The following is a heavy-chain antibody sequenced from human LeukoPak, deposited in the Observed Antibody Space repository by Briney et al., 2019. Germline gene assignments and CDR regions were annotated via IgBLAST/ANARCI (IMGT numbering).Heavy chain of an antibody. CDR3: ATRKLGNDY. Sequence: SETLSLTCAVYGGSFSSYYWSWIRQPPGKGLEWIGYIYYTETSYNPSLKSRVTISADTSKNQFSLKLYSVTAADTAVYYCATRKLGNDYWGQGTLVTVSS. D-gene: IGHD7-27*01. J-gene: IGHJ4*02. CDR2: IYYTET. V-gene: IGHV4-59*01. CDR1: GGSFSSYY.